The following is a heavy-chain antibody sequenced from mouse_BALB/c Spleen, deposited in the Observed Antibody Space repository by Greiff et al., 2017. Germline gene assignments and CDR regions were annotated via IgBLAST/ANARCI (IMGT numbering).Heavy chain of an antibody. D-gene: IGHD1-1*01. V-gene: IGHV14-4*02. CDR2: IDPENGDT. CDR1: GFNIKDYY. CDR3: NGGGVASGAY. Sequence: EVQRVESGAELVRSGASVKLSCTASGFNIKDYYMHWVKQRPEQGLEWIGWIDPENGDTEYAPKFQGKATMTADTSSNTAYLQLSSLTSEDTAVYYCNGGGVASGAYWGQGTLVTVSA. J-gene: IGHJ3*01.